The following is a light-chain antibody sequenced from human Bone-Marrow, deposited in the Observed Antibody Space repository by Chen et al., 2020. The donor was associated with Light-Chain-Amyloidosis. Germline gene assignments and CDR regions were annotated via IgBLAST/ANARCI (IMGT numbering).Light chain of an antibody. CDR3: QQRSNWPPWIT. J-gene: IGKJ5*01. CDR2: DAS. CDR1: QSISSF. Sequence: EIVLTQSPATLSLSPGERATLSCRASQSISSFLAWYQQKPGQAPRLLIYDASNRATGIPARFRGTESGTDFTLTISSLEPEDFAVYYCQQRSNWPPWITFGQGTRLEIK. V-gene: IGKV3-11*01.